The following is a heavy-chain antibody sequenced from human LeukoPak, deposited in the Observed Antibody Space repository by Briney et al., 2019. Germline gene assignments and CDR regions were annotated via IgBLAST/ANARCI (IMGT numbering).Heavy chain of an antibody. Sequence: ASVKVSCKASGYTFTGYYMHWVRQAPGQGLEWMGWINPNSGGTNYAQKFQGRVTMTRDTSISTAYMELSRLRSDDTAVYYCATTWIRNPYYYGMDVWGKGTTVTVSS. J-gene: IGHJ6*04. V-gene: IGHV1-2*02. CDR2: INPNSGGT. CDR1: GYTFTGYY. CDR3: ATTWIRNPYYYGMDV. D-gene: IGHD5-18*01.